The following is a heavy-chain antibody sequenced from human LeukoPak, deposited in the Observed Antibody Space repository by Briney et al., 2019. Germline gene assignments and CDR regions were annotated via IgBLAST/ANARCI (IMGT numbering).Heavy chain of an antibody. J-gene: IGHJ5*02. V-gene: IGHV3-74*01. Sequence: GGSLRLSCAASGFTFSSYWMHWVRQAPGKGLVWVSRINSDGSSTSYADSVKGRFTISRDNAKNTLYLQMNSLRGEDTAVYYCARAGSYGFLLPPSRFDPWGQGTLVTVSS. CDR1: GFTFSSYW. CDR3: ARAGSYGFLLPPSRFDP. D-gene: IGHD5-18*01. CDR2: INSDGSST.